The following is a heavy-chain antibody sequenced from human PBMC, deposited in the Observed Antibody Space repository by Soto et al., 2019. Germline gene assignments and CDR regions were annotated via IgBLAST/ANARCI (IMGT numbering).Heavy chain of an antibody. J-gene: IGHJ4*02. Sequence: QLQLQESGPGLVKPSETLSLTCTVSGGSVSSRSYYWGWVRQPPGKGLEWIGSVYYSGSTYYNPSLESRVTISVDKSKNQFSLKLMSLSAADTAVYYCGRLQGLATISYYFDYWGQGALVTVSS. CDR2: VYYSGST. V-gene: IGHV4-39*01. D-gene: IGHD3-9*01. CDR1: GGSVSSRSYY. CDR3: GRLQGLATISYYFDY.